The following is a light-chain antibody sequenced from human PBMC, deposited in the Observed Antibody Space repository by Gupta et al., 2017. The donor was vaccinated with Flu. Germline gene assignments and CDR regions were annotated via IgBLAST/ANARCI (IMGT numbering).Light chain of an antibody. CDR2: VVS. CDR1: ISDVGAYNY. V-gene: IGLV2-11*01. CDR3: CSYAGSYSLV. J-gene: IGLJ2*01. Sequence: SVTIACTGTISDVGAYNYVSWFQQHPGKAPKLMIYVVSKRPSGVPDRFSGSKSGNTASLTISGLQAEDEADYYCCSYAGSYSLVFGGGTKVTVL.